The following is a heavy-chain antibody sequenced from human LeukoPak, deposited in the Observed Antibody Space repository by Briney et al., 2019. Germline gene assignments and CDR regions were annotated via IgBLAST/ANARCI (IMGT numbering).Heavy chain of an antibody. Sequence: GGSLRLSCAASGFTFSDFYMSWIRQAPGKGLEWVSYISSSGNTKYYADSVKGRFTMSRDNAKNSLYLQMDSLRVEDTAVYYCGRVRGAFMDVWGQGTTVTVSS. J-gene: IGHJ6*02. CDR2: ISSSGNTK. CDR3: GRVRGAFMDV. V-gene: IGHV3-11*01. D-gene: IGHD3-10*01. CDR1: GFTFSDFY.